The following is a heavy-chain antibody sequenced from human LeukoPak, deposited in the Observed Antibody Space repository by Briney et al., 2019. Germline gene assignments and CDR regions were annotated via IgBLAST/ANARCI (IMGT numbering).Heavy chain of an antibody. J-gene: IGHJ4*02. Sequence: SETLSLTCTVSGGSISSSSYYWGWIRQPPGKGLEWIGSIYYSGSTYYNPSLKSRVTISVDTSKNQFSLKLSSVTAADTAAYYCARVHSSSWDSYFDYWGQGTLVTVSS. CDR2: IYYSGST. CDR3: ARVHSSSWDSYFDY. CDR1: GGSISSSSYY. D-gene: IGHD6-13*01. V-gene: IGHV4-39*07.